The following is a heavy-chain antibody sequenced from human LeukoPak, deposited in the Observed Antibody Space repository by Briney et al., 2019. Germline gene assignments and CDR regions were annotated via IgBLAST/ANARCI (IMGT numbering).Heavy chain of an antibody. D-gene: IGHD3-10*01. J-gene: IGHJ4*02. CDR2: IYSGGGT. Sequence: PGGSLRLSCAASGFTVSSKFMGWVRQPPGKGLDWVSIIYSGGGTYYADSVKGRFTISRDNSKNILYLQMNSLRVEDTAVYYCARGTYYGSDHDYWGQGTLVTVSS. V-gene: IGHV3-53*01. CDR3: ARGTYYGSDHDY. CDR1: GFTVSSKF.